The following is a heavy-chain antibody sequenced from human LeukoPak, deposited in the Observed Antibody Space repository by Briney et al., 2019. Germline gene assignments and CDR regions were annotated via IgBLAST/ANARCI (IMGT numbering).Heavy chain of an antibody. D-gene: IGHD3-10*02. J-gene: IGHJ6*04. CDR3: AELGITMVGGV. Sequence: PGGSLRLSCAASGFNFGNFWMSWVRQPPGRGLQWVASMRGDASYIYYVDSVKGRFTISRDNAKNSLYLQMNSLRAEDTAVYYCAELGITMVGGVWGKGTTVTISS. CDR1: GFNFGNFW. V-gene: IGHV3-7*01. CDR2: MRGDASYI.